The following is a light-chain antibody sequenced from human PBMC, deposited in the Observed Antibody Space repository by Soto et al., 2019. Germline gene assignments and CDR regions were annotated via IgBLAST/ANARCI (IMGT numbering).Light chain of an antibody. CDR3: ALYLGGGSWV. CDR1: SGSVSTTYY. J-gene: IGLJ3*02. V-gene: IGLV8-61*01. Sequence: QTVVTQEPSFSVSPGRTVTLTCGLSSGSVSTTYYPSWYQQTPGQAPRTLIYSTNTRSSGVPDRFSGSILGNKAALTITGAQADDESDYFWALYLGGGSWVFGRGTKLTVL. CDR2: STN.